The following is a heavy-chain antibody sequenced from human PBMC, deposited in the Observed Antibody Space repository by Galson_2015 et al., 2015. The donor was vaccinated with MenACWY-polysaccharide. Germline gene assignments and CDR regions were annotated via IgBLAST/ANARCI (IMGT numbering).Heavy chain of an antibody. J-gene: IGHJ5*02. CDR2: MNPNSGNS. Sequence: SVKVSCKASGYKFTSFDINWVRQAAGQGLEWMGWMNPNSGNSGYAQKFQGRVSMTSNSAMATAYMELSSLRSEDTAVYYCARVIARKYTFAESWGQGTLVTVSA. V-gene: IGHV1-8*01. D-gene: IGHD2-21*01. CDR3: ARVIARKYTFAES. CDR1: GYKFTSFD.